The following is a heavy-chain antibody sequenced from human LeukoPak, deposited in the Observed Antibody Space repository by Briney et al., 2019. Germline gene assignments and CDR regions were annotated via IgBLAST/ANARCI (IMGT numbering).Heavy chain of an antibody. V-gene: IGHV4-59*08. D-gene: IGHD1-1*01. J-gene: IGHJ6*02. CDR3: ARNGIYYYYGMDV. Sequence: SETLSLTCTVSGGSISSYYWSWIRQPPGKGLEWIGYIYYSGSTYYNPSLKSRVTISVDTSKNQFSLKLSSVTAADTAVYYCARNGIYYYYGMDVWGQGTTVTVSS. CDR1: GGSISSYY. CDR2: IYYSGST.